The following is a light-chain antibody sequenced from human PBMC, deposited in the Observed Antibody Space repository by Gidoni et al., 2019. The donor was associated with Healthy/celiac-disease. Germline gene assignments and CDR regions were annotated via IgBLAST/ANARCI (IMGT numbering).Light chain of an antibody. CDR2: AAS. CDR1: QGISSY. Sequence: DIHLTQSPSFLSASVGDRVPITCRASQGISSYLAWYPQKPGKAPKLLIYAASTLQSGVPSRFSGSGSGTEFTLTISSLQPEDFATYYCQQLNSYPLTFGGGTKVEIK. CDR3: QQLNSYPLT. J-gene: IGKJ4*01. V-gene: IGKV1-9*01.